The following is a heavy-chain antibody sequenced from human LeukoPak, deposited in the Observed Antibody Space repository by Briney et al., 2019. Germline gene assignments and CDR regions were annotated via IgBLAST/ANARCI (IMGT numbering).Heavy chain of an antibody. D-gene: IGHD1/OR15-1a*01. CDR3: ARDPDYTNNPWMKWFDP. Sequence: PGGSLRLSCAASGFTFSNHGMNWVRQAPGKGLEWVANIKQDGGEKYYVDSVKGRFTISRDNAKNSLYLQMNSLRAEDTAVYYCARDPDYTNNPWMKWFDPWGQGTLVTVSS. V-gene: IGHV3-7*01. CDR1: GFTFSNHG. CDR2: IKQDGGEK. J-gene: IGHJ5*02.